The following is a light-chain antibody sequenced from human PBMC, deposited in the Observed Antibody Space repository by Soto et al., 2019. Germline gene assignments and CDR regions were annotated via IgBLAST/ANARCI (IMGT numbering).Light chain of an antibody. Sequence: ETVLTQSPGTLSLSPGERATLSCRASQNLNSNFLAWYQQKPGQAPRLLIYGVSNRATGIPDRFSGSGSGTDFTLTISRLEPEDFAVYYCQQYGSSPPFTVGPGTKVDTK. CDR1: QNLNSNF. J-gene: IGKJ3*01. CDR2: GVS. CDR3: QQYGSSPPFT. V-gene: IGKV3-20*01.